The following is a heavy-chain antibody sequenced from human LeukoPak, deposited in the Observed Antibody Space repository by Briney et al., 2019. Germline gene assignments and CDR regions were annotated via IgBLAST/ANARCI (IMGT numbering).Heavy chain of an antibody. D-gene: IGHD6-19*01. CDR3: ARDRTAVAGPIDY. J-gene: IGHJ4*02. CDR1: GFTFSSYA. CDR2: ISSNGGST. V-gene: IGHV3-64*01. Sequence: GGSLRLSCAASGFTFSSYAMHWVRQAPGKGLESVSAISSNGGSTYYANSVKGRFTISRDNSKNTLYLQMGSLRAEDMAVYYCARDRTAVAGPIDYWGQGTLVTVSS.